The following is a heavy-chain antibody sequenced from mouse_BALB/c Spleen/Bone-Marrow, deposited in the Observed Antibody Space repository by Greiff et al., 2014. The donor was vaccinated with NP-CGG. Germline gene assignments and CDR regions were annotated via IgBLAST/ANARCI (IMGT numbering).Heavy chain of an antibody. J-gene: IGHJ4*01. CDR3: GRGEVQGMDY. Sequence: VQLQQSGAELVKPGATVKMSCKASGYTFTSYWMHWVKQRPGQGLEWIGVIDPSDSYTSYNQKFKGKATLTVDTSSSTAYIKLSSMTSEDSAVYYYGRGEVQGMDYWGQGTSVTVSA. V-gene: IGHV1-59*01. CDR2: IDPSDSYT. CDR1: GYTFTSYW.